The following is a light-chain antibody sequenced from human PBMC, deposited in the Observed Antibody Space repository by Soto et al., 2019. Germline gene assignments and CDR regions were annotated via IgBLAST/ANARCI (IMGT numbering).Light chain of an antibody. CDR3: ASYTTSSTYV. CDR2: EVN. CDR1: SSDVGGYNY. J-gene: IGLJ1*01. V-gene: IGLV2-8*01. Sequence: ALTQPPSASGSPGQSVTISCTGTSSDVGGYNYVSWYQQHPGKAPKLMIYEVNKRPSGVPDRFSASKSGNTASLTISGLQTEDEADYYCASYTTSSTYVFGTGTKVTVL.